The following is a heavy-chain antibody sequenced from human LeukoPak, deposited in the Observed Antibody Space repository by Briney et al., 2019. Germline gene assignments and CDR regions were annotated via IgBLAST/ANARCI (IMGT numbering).Heavy chain of an antibody. J-gene: IGHJ4*02. CDR3: ARASYYYDSSGYYPFDY. CDR2: IYYRGST. Sequence: SETLSLTCTVSGGSISSSSYYWGWIRQPPGKGLEWIGSIYYRGSTYYNPSLKSRVTITVDTSKNQFSLKLSSVAAADTAVYYCARASYYYDSSGYYPFDYWGQGTLVTVSS. CDR1: GGSISSSSYY. D-gene: IGHD3-22*01. V-gene: IGHV4-39*07.